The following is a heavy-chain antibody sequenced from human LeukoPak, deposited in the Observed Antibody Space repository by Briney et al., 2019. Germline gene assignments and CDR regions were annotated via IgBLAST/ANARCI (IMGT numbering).Heavy chain of an antibody. CDR1: GYTFTDYY. D-gene: IGHD4-17*01. CDR3: ATADPYDYGDYVHQH. J-gene: IGHJ1*01. CDR2: VDPEDGET. Sequence: GATVKISCXVSGYTFTDYYMHWVQQAPGKGLEWMALVDPEDGETIYAEKFQGRVTITADTSTDTAYMELSSLRSEDTAVYYCATADPYDYGDYVHQHWGQGTLVTVSS. V-gene: IGHV1-69-2*01.